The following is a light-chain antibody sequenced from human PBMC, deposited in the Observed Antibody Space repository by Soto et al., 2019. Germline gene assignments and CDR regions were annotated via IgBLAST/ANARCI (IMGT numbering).Light chain of an antibody. V-gene: IGLV1-44*01. Sequence: QLVLTQPPSASGTPGQRVTISCSGSSSNIGSNSANWYQQLPGTAPKLLIYSNNQRRSGVPDRFSGSKSGTSATLAISGLQSEDEADYYCTSWDDSVHGPLFGGGTKLTVL. J-gene: IGLJ2*01. CDR1: SSNIGSNS. CDR3: TSWDDSVHGPL. CDR2: SNN.